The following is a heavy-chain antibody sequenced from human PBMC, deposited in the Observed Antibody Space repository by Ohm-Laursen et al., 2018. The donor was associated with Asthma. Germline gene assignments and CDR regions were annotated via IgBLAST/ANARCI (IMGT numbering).Heavy chain of an antibody. D-gene: IGHD2-21*01. Sequence: GTLSLTCAVSGGSVSSGSYYWSWIRQPPGKGLEWIGYIYYSGSTNYNPSLKSRVTISVDTSKNQFSLKLSSVTAADTAVYYCARGPYCGGDCYEFDYWGQGTPVTVSS. V-gene: IGHV4-61*01. CDR2: IYYSGST. CDR1: GGSVSSGSYY. CDR3: ARGPYCGGDCYEFDY. J-gene: IGHJ4*02.